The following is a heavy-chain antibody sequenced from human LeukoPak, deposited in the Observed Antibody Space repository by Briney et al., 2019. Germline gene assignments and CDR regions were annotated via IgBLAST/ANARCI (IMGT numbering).Heavy chain of an antibody. J-gene: IGHJ4*02. D-gene: IGHD5-12*01. CDR1: GFSFTKYW. CDR2: LHPDGSER. V-gene: IGHV3-7*01. Sequence: GGSLRLSCVASGFSFTKYWMTWVRQAPGKGLEWLARLHPDGSERNYVGSVEGRFTVFGDNAKSSLFLQMYSLRVEDTAVYYCARGGYSFDYLGQGTLVTVPS. CDR3: ARGGYSFDY.